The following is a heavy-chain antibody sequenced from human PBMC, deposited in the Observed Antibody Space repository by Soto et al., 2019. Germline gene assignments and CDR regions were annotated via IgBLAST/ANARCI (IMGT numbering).Heavy chain of an antibody. CDR2: ISSSSSYI. V-gene: IGHV3-21*01. D-gene: IGHD3-22*01. CDR1: GFTFSSYS. CDR3: AGNYYDSSGYYYVPGY. J-gene: IGHJ4*02. Sequence: GGSLRLSCAASGFTFSSYSMNWVRQAPGKGLEWVSSISSSSSYIYYADSVKGRFTISRDNSKNTLYLQMNSLRAEDTAVYYCAGNYYDSSGYYYVPGYWGQGTLVTVSS.